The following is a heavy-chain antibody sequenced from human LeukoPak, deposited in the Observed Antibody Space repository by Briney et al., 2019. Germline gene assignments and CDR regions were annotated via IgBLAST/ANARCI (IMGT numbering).Heavy chain of an antibody. CDR3: ARESGSPRIHYYFDY. V-gene: IGHV1-46*01. J-gene: IGHJ4*02. D-gene: IGHD3-10*01. CDR2: INPSGGST. Sequence: GASVKVSCKASGYTFTSYYMHWVRQAPGQGLEWMGIINPSGGSTSYAQKFQGRVIMTRDTSTSTVYMELSSLRSEDTAVYYCARESGSPRIHYYFDYWGQGTLVTVSS. CDR1: GYTFTSYY.